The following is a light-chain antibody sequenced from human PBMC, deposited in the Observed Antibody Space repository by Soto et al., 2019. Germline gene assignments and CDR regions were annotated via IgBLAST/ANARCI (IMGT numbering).Light chain of an antibody. V-gene: IGLV1-47*01. J-gene: IGLJ3*02. CDR2: RNN. CDR3: AAWDDSLSGPWV. Sequence: QSVLTQPPSASGTPGQRVTISCSGSDSDIGSSYVYWYQQLPGTAPKLLIYRNNQRPSGVPDRFSGSKSGTSASLAISGLRSEDEADYYCAAWDDSLSGPWVFGGGTKLTGL. CDR1: DSDIGSSY.